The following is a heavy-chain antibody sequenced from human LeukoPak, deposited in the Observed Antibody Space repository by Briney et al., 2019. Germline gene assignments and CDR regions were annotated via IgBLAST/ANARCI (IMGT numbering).Heavy chain of an antibody. V-gene: IGHV3-23*01. D-gene: IGHD3-3*01. J-gene: IGHJ4*02. CDR2: ISGSGGST. CDR3: AKLNDFWSGYSDY. CDR1: GFTFSSYA. Sequence: PGGCLSLSCAASGFTFSSYAMSWVRQAPGKGLEWVSAISGSGGSTYYADSVKGRFTISRDNSKNTLYLQMNSLRAEDTAVYYCAKLNDFWSGYSDYWGQGTLVTVSS.